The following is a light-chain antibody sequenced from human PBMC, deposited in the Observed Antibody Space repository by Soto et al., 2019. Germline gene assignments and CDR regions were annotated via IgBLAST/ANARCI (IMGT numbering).Light chain of an antibody. CDR1: TGVVTSGHY. J-gene: IGLJ2*01. Sequence: QAVVTQEPSLTVSPGGTVTLTCGSSTGVVTSGHYPYWFQQKPGQGPLTLIYDINRKHSWTPARFSGSLLGGKAALTLSGAQPEDEAEYYCLLTYRGSRVFGGGTKVTVL. V-gene: IGLV7-46*01. CDR3: LLTYRGSRV. CDR2: DIN.